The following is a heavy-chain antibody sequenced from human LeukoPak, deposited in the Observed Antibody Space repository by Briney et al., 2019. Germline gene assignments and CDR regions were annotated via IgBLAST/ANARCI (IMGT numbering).Heavy chain of an antibody. D-gene: IGHD3-10*01. J-gene: IGHJ4*02. Sequence: GRSLRLSCAASGFTFSNSAMNWVRQAPGKGLEWVAVISYDGNNKYYSDSVKGRFTISRDNSKNTLYLQMNSLRAEDTAVYYCAKDMYYRGSGSYFSVDYWGQGTLVTVSS. CDR3: AKDMYYRGSGSYFSVDY. CDR1: GFTFSNSA. V-gene: IGHV3-30*18. CDR2: ISYDGNNK.